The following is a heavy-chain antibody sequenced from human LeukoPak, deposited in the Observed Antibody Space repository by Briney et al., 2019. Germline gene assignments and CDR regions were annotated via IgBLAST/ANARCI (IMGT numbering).Heavy chain of an antibody. V-gene: IGHV3-11*05. D-gene: IGHD3-10*01. Sequence: PGGSLRLSCAASGFTFSDYYMSWIRQAPGKGLEWVSYISSSSSYTNYADSVKGRFTISRDNAKNSLYLQMNSLRAEDTAVYYRARGNYYGSGGFDYWGQGTLVTVSS. CDR3: ARGNYYGSGGFDY. CDR2: ISSSSSYT. J-gene: IGHJ4*02. CDR1: GFTFSDYY.